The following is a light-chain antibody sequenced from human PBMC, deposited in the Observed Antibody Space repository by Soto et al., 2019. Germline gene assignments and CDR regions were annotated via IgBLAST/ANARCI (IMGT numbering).Light chain of an antibody. Sequence: DIQMTQSPSTLSASVGDRVTITCRASQSISSWLAWYQQKPGKAPKLLIYKASSLESGVPSRFSGSGSGTEFTLIISSLQPDDFATYYGQQYNSSPTFGQGTKVEIK. CDR3: QQYNSSPT. J-gene: IGKJ1*01. V-gene: IGKV1-5*03. CDR2: KAS. CDR1: QSISSW.